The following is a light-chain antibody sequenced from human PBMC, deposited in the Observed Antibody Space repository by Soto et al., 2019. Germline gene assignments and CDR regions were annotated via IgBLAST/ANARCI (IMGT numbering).Light chain of an antibody. V-gene: IGKV3-20*01. CDR1: QSISNNH. Sequence: EIVLRQSPGTLSLSPGERVTLSCGASQSISNNHLAWYQQKPGQAPRLLIYGASSRATGIPDRFSGSGSGTDFTLTISRLEPEDFAVYYCQQYGSSRTFGQGTKVDIK. CDR2: GAS. CDR3: QQYGSSRT. J-gene: IGKJ1*01.